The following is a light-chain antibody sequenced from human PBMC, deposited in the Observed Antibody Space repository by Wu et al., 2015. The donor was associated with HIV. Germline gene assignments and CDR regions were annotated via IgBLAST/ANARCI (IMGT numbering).Light chain of an antibody. CDR1: QSVSSDY. V-gene: IGKV3-20*01. CDR2: GAS. J-gene: IGKJ1*01. CDR3: QQYGRSPAT. Sequence: IVLTQSPGTLSLSPGERAILSCRASQSVSSDYLAWYQQKPGQAPRLPVYGASSRATGIPDRFSGSGSGTDFTLTISRLEPEDFAVYYCQQYGRSPATFGQGTKVEIK.